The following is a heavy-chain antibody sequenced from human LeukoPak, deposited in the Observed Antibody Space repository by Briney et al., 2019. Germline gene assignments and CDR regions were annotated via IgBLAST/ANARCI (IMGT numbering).Heavy chain of an antibody. J-gene: IGHJ6*03. Sequence: SETLSLTCTVSGGSISSSSYYWGWIRQPPGKGLEWIGSIYYSGSTYYNPSLKSRVTISVDTSKNQFSLKLSSVTAADTAVYYCARDTYSGSNWAFYYYYYYMDVWGKGTTVTVSS. CDR3: ARDTYSGSNWAFYYYYYYMDV. D-gene: IGHD1-26*01. CDR2: IYYSGST. CDR1: GGSISSSSYY. V-gene: IGHV4-39*07.